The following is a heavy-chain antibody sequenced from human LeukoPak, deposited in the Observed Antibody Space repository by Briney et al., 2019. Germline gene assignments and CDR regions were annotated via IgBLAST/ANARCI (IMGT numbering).Heavy chain of an antibody. CDR1: GDSMCRDYYF. CDR2: IYSDGGT. D-gene: IGHD3-16*01. J-gene: IGHJ4*02. Sequence: SETLSLTCTVSGDSMCRDYYFWGWIRQPPGQKLEWIGSIYSDGGTHYNPSFNSRLTISADMSRNQFSLNLRSVTAADTAVYFCVRDGGNWDVHYWGQGTLVTVSS. V-gene: IGHV4-39*07. CDR3: VRDGGNWDVHY.